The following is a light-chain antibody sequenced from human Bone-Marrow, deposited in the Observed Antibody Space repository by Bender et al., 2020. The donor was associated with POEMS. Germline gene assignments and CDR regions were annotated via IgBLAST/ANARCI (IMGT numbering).Light chain of an antibody. V-gene: IGLV2-14*01. Sequence: QSALTQPASLSGSPGQSITISCTGTIGDIGDSYYVSWYQQHPGKAPKLLMYDVSSRPTGVSNRFSGSKSGNTASLTISRLLAEDEADYFCSSYRGSSSSLLFGGGTRLTVL. CDR2: DVS. CDR3: SSYRGSSSSLL. CDR1: IGDIGDSYY. J-gene: IGLJ3*02.